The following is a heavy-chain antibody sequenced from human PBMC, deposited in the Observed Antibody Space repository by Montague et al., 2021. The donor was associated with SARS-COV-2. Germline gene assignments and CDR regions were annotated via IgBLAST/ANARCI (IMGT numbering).Heavy chain of an antibody. Sequence: SLRLSCAASGFTFSNPAMNWVRQAPGKGLEWVSGSSGSDGGTHYADSVKGRFTISRDNSKNVLYPQMNSLRAEDTALYYCAKDSYYYGLGYGMDVWGQGTTVTVSS. CDR3: AKDSYYYGLGYGMDV. J-gene: IGHJ6*02. D-gene: IGHD3-10*01. CDR1: GFTFSNPA. V-gene: IGHV3-23*01. CDR2: SSGSDGGT.